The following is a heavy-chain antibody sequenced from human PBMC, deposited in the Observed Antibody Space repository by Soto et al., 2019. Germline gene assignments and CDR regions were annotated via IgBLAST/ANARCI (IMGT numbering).Heavy chain of an antibody. CDR3: ASPTLGAFDI. D-gene: IGHD3-16*01. CDR1: GGSISSSNYF. CDR2: IYYSGST. Sequence: RSLPCTISGGSISSSNYFWGWIRQPPGKGLEWIGSIYYSGSTSYNSSLKSRVTISVDTSKNQFSLRLSSVTAADTAVYYCASPTLGAFDIWGQGTMVTVSS. V-gene: IGHV4-39*01. J-gene: IGHJ3*02.